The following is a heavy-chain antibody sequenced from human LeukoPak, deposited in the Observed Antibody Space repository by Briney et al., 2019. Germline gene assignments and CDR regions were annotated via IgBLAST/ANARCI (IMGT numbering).Heavy chain of an antibody. V-gene: IGHV4-34*01. CDR2: INHSGST. Sequence: SETLSLTCTVSGGSISTYYWSWIRQPPGKGLEWIGEINHSGSTNYNPSLKSRVTISVDTSKNQFSLKLSSGTAADTAVYYCARGLPGRGYSYGRNLRAFDYWGQGTLVTVSS. J-gene: IGHJ4*02. CDR1: GGSISTYY. CDR3: ARGLPGRGYSYGRNLRAFDY. D-gene: IGHD5-18*01.